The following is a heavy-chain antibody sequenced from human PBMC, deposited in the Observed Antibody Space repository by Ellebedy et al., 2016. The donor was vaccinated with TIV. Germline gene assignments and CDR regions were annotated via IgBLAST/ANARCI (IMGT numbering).Heavy chain of an antibody. CDR3: ARDSGSSNYFDY. J-gene: IGHJ4*02. D-gene: IGHD1-26*01. CDR1: GFTFSSYW. Sequence: GESLKISXAASGFTFSSYWMSWVRQAPGKGLEWVANIKQDGSEKYYVDSVKGRFTISRDNAKNSLYLQMNSLRAEDTAVYYCARDSGSSNYFDYWGQGTLVTVSS. CDR2: IKQDGSEK. V-gene: IGHV3-7*01.